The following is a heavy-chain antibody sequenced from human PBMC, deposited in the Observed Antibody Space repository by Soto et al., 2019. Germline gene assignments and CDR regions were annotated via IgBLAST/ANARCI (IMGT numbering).Heavy chain of an antibody. V-gene: IGHV3-30-3*01. D-gene: IGHD3-22*01. CDR1: GYQYMGYA. J-gene: IGHJ4*02. CDR3: ARPRTYYYDSSGYFAFDD. Sequence: GSLTLSGAASGYQYMGYALHWVLHDPGNGLEWVAVISYDGSNKYYADSVKGRFTISRDNSKNTLYLQMNSLRAEDTAVYYCARPRTYYYDSSGYFAFDDWGQGTLVT. CDR2: ISYDGSNK.